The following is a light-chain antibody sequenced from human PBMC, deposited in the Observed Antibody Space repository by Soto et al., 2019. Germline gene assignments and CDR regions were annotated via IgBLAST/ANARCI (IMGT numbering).Light chain of an antibody. Sequence: HSVLTQPASVSGSPGQSITVSCTGNSSHVGGYNSVSWYQQHPGKPPKLIIYEVSNRPSGVSDRFSGSKSGNTASLTISGLQAEDEADYYCSSYTSTSSYVFATGTKVTVL. J-gene: IGLJ1*01. V-gene: IGLV2-14*03. CDR2: EVS. CDR3: SSYTSTSSYV. CDR1: SSHVGGYNS.